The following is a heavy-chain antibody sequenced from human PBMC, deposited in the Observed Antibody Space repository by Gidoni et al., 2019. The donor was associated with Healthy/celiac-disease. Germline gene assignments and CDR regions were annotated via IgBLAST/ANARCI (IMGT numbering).Heavy chain of an antibody. CDR1: GFTFSSYA. V-gene: IGHV3-64D*06. J-gene: IGHJ4*02. CDR3: VKGGGYYDFWSGPPNY. Sequence: EVQLVESGGGLVQPGGSLRLSCSASGFTFSSYAMHWVRQAPGKGLEYVSAISSNGGSTYYADSVKGRFTISRDNSKNTLYLQMSSLRAEDTAVYYCVKGGGYYDFWSGPPNYWGQGTLVTVSS. CDR2: ISSNGGST. D-gene: IGHD3-3*01.